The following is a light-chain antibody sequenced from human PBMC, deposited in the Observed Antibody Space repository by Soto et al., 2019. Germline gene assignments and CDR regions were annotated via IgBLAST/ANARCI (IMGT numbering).Light chain of an antibody. CDR2: DAS. Sequence: DIQVTQSPSTLSASVGDRVTITCRASQSISGWLAWFQQKPGKAPKLLIYDASNLQSGVPSRFSGSGSGTEFTLTISSLQPDDFATYYCQHYNGYPWTFGQGTKVDIK. CDR3: QHYNGYPWT. V-gene: IGKV1-5*01. CDR1: QSISGW. J-gene: IGKJ1*01.